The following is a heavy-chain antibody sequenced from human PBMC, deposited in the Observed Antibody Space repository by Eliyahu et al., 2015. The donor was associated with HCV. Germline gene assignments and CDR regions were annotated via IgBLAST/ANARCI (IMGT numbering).Heavy chain of an antibody. CDR2: IDTSGFSR. V-gene: IGHV3-23*01. J-gene: IGHJ4*02. CDR3: AKVIVGTWNYDSFDS. Sequence: EVQLLESGGGSVQPGGSLRLSCAASGFTFRNSAMSWVRQAPGKGLEWVSDIDTSGFSRYYAESVKGRFTVSRDNSKSTMYLHMSSLRDEDTAVYYCAKVIVGTWNYDSFDSWGQGTLVTVAS. D-gene: IGHD1-7*01. CDR1: GFTFRNSA.